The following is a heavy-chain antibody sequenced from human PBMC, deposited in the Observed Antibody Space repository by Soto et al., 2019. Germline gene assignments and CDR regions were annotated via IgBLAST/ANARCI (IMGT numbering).Heavy chain of an antibody. Sequence: EVQLVESGGGLVQPGGSLRLSCAASGFTFSSYWMSWVRQAPGKGLEWVANIKQDGSEKYYVDSVKGRFIISRDNAKNSLYLQMNSLRAEDTAVYYCARGRLGSLSTPNGYWGQGTLVTVSS. V-gene: IGHV3-7*01. J-gene: IGHJ4*02. CDR2: IKQDGSEK. CDR3: ARGRLGSLSTPNGY. D-gene: IGHD1-1*01. CDR1: GFTFSSYW.